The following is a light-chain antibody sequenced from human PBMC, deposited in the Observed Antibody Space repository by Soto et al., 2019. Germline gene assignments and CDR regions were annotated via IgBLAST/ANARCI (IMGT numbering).Light chain of an antibody. J-gene: IGKJ1*01. V-gene: IGKV3-15*01. CDR3: QHYNNLPPTWT. CDR1: QRVSSN. CDR2: GAY. Sequence: EIVMTQSPVTLSVSPGERATLSCRASQRVSSNLTWYQQKPGQPPRRLIYGAYTRATGIPATFSGSGSGTECALTTSSMQAEDFEVYYCQHYNNLPPTWTVGQGPKVENK.